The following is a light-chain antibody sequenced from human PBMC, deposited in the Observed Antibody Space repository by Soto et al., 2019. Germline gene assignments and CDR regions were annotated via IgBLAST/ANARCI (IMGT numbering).Light chain of an antibody. Sequence: EIVLTQSPGTLSLSPGERATLSCRASQIVSSAKFAWYHQKPGQAPRLLIYGASSSATGILDRFSGSRSGTVFSLIINILQPDDFAVYYCHQYDNEPKTSGEGTEVE. CDR2: GAS. V-gene: IGKV3-20*01. CDR3: HQYDNEPKT. J-gene: IGKJ1*01. CDR1: QIVSSAK.